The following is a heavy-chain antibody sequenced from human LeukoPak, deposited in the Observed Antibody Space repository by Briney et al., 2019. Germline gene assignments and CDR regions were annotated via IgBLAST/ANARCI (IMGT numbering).Heavy chain of an antibody. D-gene: IGHD3-10*01. J-gene: IGHJ5*02. CDR1: GGSISSGGYS. CDR3: ARDRGWAWFDP. Sequence: SETLSLTCAVSGGSISSGGYSWSWIRQPPGKGLEWIGYIYHSGSTYYNPSLKSRVTISVDRSKNQFSLKLSSVTAADTAVYYCARDRGWAWFDPWGQGTLVTVPS. CDR2: IYHSGST. V-gene: IGHV4-30-2*01.